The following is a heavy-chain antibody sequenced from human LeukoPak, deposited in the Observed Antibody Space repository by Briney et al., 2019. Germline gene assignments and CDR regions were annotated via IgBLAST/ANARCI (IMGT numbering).Heavy chain of an antibody. Sequence: GGSLRLSCAASGFTFSSYAMSWVRQAPGKGLEWVSAISGSGGSTYYADSVKGRFTISRDNSKNTLYLQMNSLRAEDTAVYCCAKATTRDAQWLVLDYWGQGTLVTVSS. J-gene: IGHJ4*02. D-gene: IGHD6-19*01. CDR2: ISGSGGST. CDR1: GFTFSSYA. V-gene: IGHV3-23*01. CDR3: AKATTRDAQWLVLDY.